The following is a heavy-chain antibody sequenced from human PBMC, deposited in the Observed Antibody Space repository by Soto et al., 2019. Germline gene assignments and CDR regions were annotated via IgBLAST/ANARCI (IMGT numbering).Heavy chain of an antibody. J-gene: IGHJ4*02. CDR1: GLSFSIYN. Sequence: GGSLRLSCTASGLSFSIYNLNWVRQAPGKGLEWVSSITDRSTYIYYADSVKGRFTVSRDNAKNSLYLQMNSLTVEDTAVYYCERDFGSSSFGLVVGYWVQRPLVTVSS. V-gene: IGHV3-21*04. CDR3: ERDFGSSSFGLVVGY. CDR2: ITDRSTYI. D-gene: IGHD5-18*01.